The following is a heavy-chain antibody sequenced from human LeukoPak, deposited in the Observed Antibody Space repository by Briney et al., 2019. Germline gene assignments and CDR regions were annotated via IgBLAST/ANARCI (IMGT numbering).Heavy chain of an antibody. CDR2: ISRSSDSI. V-gene: IGHV3-48*04. CDR3: AKAEGKDSSSRPPYYYDSGGYSPPGY. J-gene: IGHJ4*02. CDR1: GFTFSSYS. Sequence: PGGSLRLSCAASGFTFSSYSMHWVRQAPGKGLEWISYISRSSDSIYYADSVKGRFTISRDNAKQSLYLQMNSLRAEDTAVYYCAKAEGKDSSSRPPYYYDSGGYSPPGYWGQGTLVTVSS. D-gene: IGHD3-22*01.